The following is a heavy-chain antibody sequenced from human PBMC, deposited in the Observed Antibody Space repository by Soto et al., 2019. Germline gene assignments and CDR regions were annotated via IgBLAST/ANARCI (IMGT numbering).Heavy chain of an antibody. Sequence: QVQLQESGPGLVKPSQTLSLTCTVSGGSFSSGGYYLSWIRQHPGKGLEWIGYIYYSGSTYYNPSLKCRVTISVDTSKNQFSLKLSSVTAADTAVYYCARELAAAGYDYWGQVTLVTVSS. CDR2: IYYSGST. CDR3: ARELAAAGYDY. J-gene: IGHJ4*02. D-gene: IGHD6-13*01. CDR1: GGSFSSGGYY. V-gene: IGHV4-31*03.